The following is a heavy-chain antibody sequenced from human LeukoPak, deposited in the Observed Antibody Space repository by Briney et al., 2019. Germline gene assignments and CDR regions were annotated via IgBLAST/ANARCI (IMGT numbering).Heavy chain of an antibody. D-gene: IGHD4-17*01. CDR3: ARDFSVTTSYDAFDI. CDR1: GGSISTSY. J-gene: IGHJ3*02. V-gene: IGHV4-59*01. Sequence: SETLSLTCTVSGGSISTSYWSWLRQSPGKGLEWIGYIYYSGSTNYNPSLKSRVTISVDTSKNQFSLKLSSVTAADTAVYYCARDFSVTTSYDAFDIWGQGTMVTVSS. CDR2: IYYSGST.